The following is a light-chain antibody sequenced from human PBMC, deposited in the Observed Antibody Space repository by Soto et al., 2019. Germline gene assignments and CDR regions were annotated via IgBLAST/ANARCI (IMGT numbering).Light chain of an antibody. CDR1: QSNSNY. V-gene: IGKV1-33*01. J-gene: IGKJ4*02. Sequence: IQMTQSPSFLSASVGVRVTNTCHASQSNSNYLNLYQQKPRKAPKPQIHDAPNLKMEGPSTFRGSGTGTEITFTISSRQPQDIATDYYQHYHNHTHSFGGGTKVDIK. CDR3: QHYHNHTHS. CDR2: DAP.